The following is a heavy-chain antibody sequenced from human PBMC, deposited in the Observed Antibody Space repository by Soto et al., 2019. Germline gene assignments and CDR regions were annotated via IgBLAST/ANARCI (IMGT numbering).Heavy chain of an antibody. J-gene: IGHJ6*03. CDR2: ISWNSGSI. CDR1: GFTFDDYA. V-gene: IGHV3-9*01. D-gene: IGHD3-10*01. Sequence: GGSLRLSCAASGFTFDDYAMHWVRQAPGKGLEWVSGISWNSGSIDYADSVKGRFTISRDNAKNSLYLQMNSLRAEDTAMYYCAKDRSRITAYYYYMDVWGKGTTVTVSS. CDR3: AKDRSRITAYYYYMDV.